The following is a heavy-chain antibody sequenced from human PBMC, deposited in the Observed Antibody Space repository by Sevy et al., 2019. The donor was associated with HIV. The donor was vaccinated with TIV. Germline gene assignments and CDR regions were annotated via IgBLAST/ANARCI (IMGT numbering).Heavy chain of an antibody. CDR2: ISYDGSNK. CDR3: ARDLVATVTSRGYFDY. D-gene: IGHD4-17*01. J-gene: IGHJ4*01. V-gene: IGHV3-30*04. CDR1: GFTFSSYA. Sequence: GGSLRLSCAASGFTFSSYAMHWVRQAPGKGLEWVAVISYDGSNKYYSDSVKVRLTISRDNSKNTLYLQMNSLRAEDTAVYYCARDLVATVTSRGYFDYWGHGTLVTVSS.